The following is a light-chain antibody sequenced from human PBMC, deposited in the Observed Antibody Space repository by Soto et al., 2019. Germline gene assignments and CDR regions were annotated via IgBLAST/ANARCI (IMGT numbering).Light chain of an antibody. J-gene: IGKJ2*01. Sequence: EIVLTQSPGTLSLSPGERATLSCRASQSVSSSYLAWYQQKPGQAPRLLIYGASSRATRIPDRFSGSGSGTDFTFTISRLEPEDFAVYYCQQYGSSPMYTFGQGTKLEIK. V-gene: IGKV3-20*01. CDR2: GAS. CDR1: QSVSSSY. CDR3: QQYGSSPMYT.